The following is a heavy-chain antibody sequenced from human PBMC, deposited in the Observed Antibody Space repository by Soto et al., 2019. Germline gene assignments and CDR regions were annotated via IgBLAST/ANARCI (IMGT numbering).Heavy chain of an antibody. V-gene: IGHV1-69*06. D-gene: IGHD3-22*01. Sequence: QVRLVQSGAEVKRPGSSVKVSCTASGGTFSTYALSWVRQAPGQGLEWMGGIIPVFGTPDLAPKFQGRVTIPADTSTSTAYLEVYSLRSEDTAMYYCARDPQRNYDRTGYYPPRFNSWGQGALVTVSS. CDR1: GGTFSTYA. CDR2: IIPVFGTP. CDR3: ARDPQRNYDRTGYYPPRFNS. J-gene: IGHJ4*02.